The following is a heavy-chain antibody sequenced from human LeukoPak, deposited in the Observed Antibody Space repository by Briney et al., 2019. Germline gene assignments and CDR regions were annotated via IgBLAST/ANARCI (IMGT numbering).Heavy chain of an antibody. Sequence: SETLSLTCTVSGGSISSSSYYWGWIRQPPGKGLEWIGYIYHGGSTYYNPSLKSRVTISVDTSKNQFSLKLSSVTAADTAVYYCARQKRIAAAGTGNWGQGTLVTVSS. CDR2: IYHGGST. D-gene: IGHD6-13*01. V-gene: IGHV4-39*07. J-gene: IGHJ4*02. CDR1: GGSISSSSYY. CDR3: ARQKRIAAAGTGN.